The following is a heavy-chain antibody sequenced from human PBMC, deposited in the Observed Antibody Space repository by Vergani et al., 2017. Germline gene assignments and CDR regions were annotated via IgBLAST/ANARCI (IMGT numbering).Heavy chain of an antibody. CDR1: GFTFDDYA. CDR3: ARTLEDGYSDFDY. J-gene: IGHJ4*02. CDR2: ISWNSGSI. V-gene: IGHV3-9*01. Sequence: EVQLVESGGGLVQPGRSLRLSCAASGFTFDDYAMHWVRQAPGKGLEWVSGISWNSGSIGYADSVKGRFTISRDNAKNSLYLQMNSLRDEDTAVYYCARTLEDGYSDFDYWGQGTLVTVSS. D-gene: IGHD5-24*01.